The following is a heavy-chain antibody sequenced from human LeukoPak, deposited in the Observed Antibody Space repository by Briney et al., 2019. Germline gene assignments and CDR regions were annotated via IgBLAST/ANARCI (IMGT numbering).Heavy chain of an antibody. D-gene: IGHD2-15*01. Sequence: SETLSLTCTVSGGSISSSSYYWGWIRQLPGKGLEWIGSIYYSGSTYYNPSLKSRVTISVDTSKNQFSLKLSSVTAADTAVYYCARGYCSGGSCYSLYMDVWGKGTTVTVSS. V-gene: IGHV4-39*01. CDR2: IYYSGST. CDR1: GGSISSSSYY. J-gene: IGHJ6*03. CDR3: ARGYCSGGSCYSLYMDV.